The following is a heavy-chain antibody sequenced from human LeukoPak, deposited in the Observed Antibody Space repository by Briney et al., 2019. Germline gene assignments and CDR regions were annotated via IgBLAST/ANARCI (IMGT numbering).Heavy chain of an antibody. V-gene: IGHV3-30-3*01. D-gene: IGHD2/OR15-2a*01. Sequence: GRSLRLSCAASGFTFSSYAMHWVRQAPGKGLEWVAVISYDRSNKYYADSVKGRFTISRDNSKNTLYLQMNSLRAEDTAVYYCAKDPLTPFYDGDYWGQGTLVTVSS. CDR1: GFTFSSYA. J-gene: IGHJ4*02. CDR2: ISYDRSNK. CDR3: AKDPLTPFYDGDY.